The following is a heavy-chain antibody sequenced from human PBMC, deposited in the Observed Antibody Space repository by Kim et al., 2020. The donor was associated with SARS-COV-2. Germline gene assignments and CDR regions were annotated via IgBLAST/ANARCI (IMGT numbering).Heavy chain of an antibody. CDR3: ARETVTALYYYYYGMDV. D-gene: IGHD4-17*01. Sequence: ASVKVSCKASGYTFTSYAMHWVRQAPGQRLEWMGWINAGNGNTKYSQKFQGRVTITRDTSASTAYMELSSLRSEDTAVYYCARETVTALYYYYYGMDVWGQGTTVTVSS. CDR2: INAGNGNT. V-gene: IGHV1-3*01. CDR1: GYTFTSYA. J-gene: IGHJ6*02.